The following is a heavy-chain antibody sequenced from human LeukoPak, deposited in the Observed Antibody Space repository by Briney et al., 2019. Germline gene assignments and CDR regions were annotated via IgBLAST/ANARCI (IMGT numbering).Heavy chain of an antibody. D-gene: IGHD3-22*01. CDR2: IFHSGST. Sequence: TSETLSLTCTVSGASISSYYWSWIRQPPGKGLEWIGYIFHSGSTNYNPSLKSRVTISVDTSKNQFSLKLSSVTAADTAVYYCARSHPDYYDSSGYLFEYWGQGTLVTVSS. CDR1: GASISSYY. J-gene: IGHJ4*02. CDR3: ARSHPDYYDSSGYLFEY. V-gene: IGHV4-4*08.